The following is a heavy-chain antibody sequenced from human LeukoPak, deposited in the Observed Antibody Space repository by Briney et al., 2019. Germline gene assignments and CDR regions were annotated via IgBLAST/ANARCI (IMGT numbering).Heavy chain of an antibody. V-gene: IGHV3-7*01. CDR2: IKQDGSEK. J-gene: IGHJ4*02. D-gene: IGHD6-13*01. CDR3: ARDSAGNDY. CDR1: GFTFSTYW. Sequence: GGSLRLSCAASGFTFSTYWMSWVRQAPGKGLEWVANIKQDGSEKYYVDSVKARFTISRDNAKNSLYLQMNSLRAEDTAMYYCARDSAGNDYWGQGTLVTVSS.